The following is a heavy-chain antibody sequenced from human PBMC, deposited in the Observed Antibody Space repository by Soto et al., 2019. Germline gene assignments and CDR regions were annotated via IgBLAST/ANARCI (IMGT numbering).Heavy chain of an antibody. Sequence: EVQLVESGGGLVQPGGSLRLSCAASGFTFSSYSMNWVRQAPGKGLEWVSYISSSSSTIYYADSVKGRFTSSRDNAKNSLYLQMNSLRAEDTAVYYCARDLLPVNFDYWGQGTLVTVSS. CDR2: ISSSSSTI. CDR3: ARDLLPVNFDY. J-gene: IGHJ4*02. CDR1: GFTFSSYS. V-gene: IGHV3-48*01. D-gene: IGHD4-17*01.